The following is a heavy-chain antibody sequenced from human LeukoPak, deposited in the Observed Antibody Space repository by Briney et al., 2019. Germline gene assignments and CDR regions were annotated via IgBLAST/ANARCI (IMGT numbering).Heavy chain of an antibody. V-gene: IGHV5-10-1*01. CDR3: AIWGRTTGIDY. CDR2: IDPSDSYT. D-gene: IGHD3-16*01. CDR1: GYSLTSYW. J-gene: IGHJ4*02. Sequence: GESLRISYKGSGYSLTSYWISLVRQMPGKGLGLMGRIDPSDSYTNYSPSFQGHVTISADKSISNAYLQWSSLKASDTAMYYCAIWGRTTGIDYWGQGTLVTVSS.